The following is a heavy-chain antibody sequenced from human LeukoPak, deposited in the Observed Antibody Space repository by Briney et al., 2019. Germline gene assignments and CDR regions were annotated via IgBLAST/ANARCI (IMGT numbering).Heavy chain of an antibody. CDR1: GASISSGSYY. D-gene: IGHD3-10*01. CDR2: IHTSGST. J-gene: IGHJ4*02. CDR3: ARSNYGSGSPGDY. V-gene: IGHV4-61*02. Sequence: SQTLSLTCTVSGASISSGSYYWNWIRQPAGKGPEWIGRIHTSGSTDYDPSLKSRVTISIDTSKTQFSLKVSSVTAADTAVYYCARSNYGSGSPGDYWGQGTLVTVSS.